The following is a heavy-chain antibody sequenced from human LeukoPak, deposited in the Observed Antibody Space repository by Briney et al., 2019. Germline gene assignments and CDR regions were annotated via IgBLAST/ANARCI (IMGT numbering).Heavy chain of an antibody. Sequence: GGSLRLSCAASGFSFSRYHMNWLRQAPGKGLEGGANITGSSSNIYYADSVKGRFTISRDKAKKSLYLQMASLGAEDTAVYYCATAGTPDYWGQGTLVTASS. D-gene: IGHD6-13*01. CDR1: GFSFSRYH. V-gene: IGHV3-48*03. CDR3: ATAGTPDY. CDR2: ITGSSSNI. J-gene: IGHJ4*02.